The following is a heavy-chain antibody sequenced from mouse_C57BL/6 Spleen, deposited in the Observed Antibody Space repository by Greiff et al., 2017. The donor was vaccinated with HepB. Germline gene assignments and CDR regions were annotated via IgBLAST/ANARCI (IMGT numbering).Heavy chain of an antibody. CDR2: ISSGSSTI. CDR3: ARGGWLPNWYFDV. V-gene: IGHV5-17*01. D-gene: IGHD2-3*01. Sequence: EVQLMESGGGLVKPGGSLKLSCAASGFTFSDYGMHWVRQAPEKGLEWVAYISSGSSTIYYADTVKGRFTISRDNAKNTLFLQMTSLRSEDTAMYYCARGGWLPNWYFDVWGTGTTVTVSS. J-gene: IGHJ1*03. CDR1: GFTFSDYG.